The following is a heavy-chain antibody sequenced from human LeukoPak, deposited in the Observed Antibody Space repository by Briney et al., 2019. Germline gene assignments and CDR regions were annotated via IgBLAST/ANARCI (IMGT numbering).Heavy chain of an antibody. CDR1: GGSISSGDYY. CDR3: ARAQNRDAFDI. Sequence: PSQTLSLTCTVSGGSISSGDYYWSWIRQPPGKGLEWIGYIYYSGSTYYNPSLKSRVTISVDTSKNQFSLKLSSVTAVDTAVYYCARAQNRDAFDIWGQGTMVTVSS. J-gene: IGHJ3*02. V-gene: IGHV4-30-4*08. CDR2: IYYSGST. D-gene: IGHD1-14*01.